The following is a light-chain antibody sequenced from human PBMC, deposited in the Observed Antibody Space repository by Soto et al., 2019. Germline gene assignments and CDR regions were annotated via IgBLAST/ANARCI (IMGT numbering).Light chain of an antibody. Sequence: SYELTQPPSVSVAPGKTASISCGGNEIGSKGVHWYQQKPGQAPVLVIYSDADLPPVIPERFSGSTSANLATLTITRVEAGDEADYYCQVWDSGSSHVVFGGGTKVTVL. CDR2: SDA. J-gene: IGLJ2*01. CDR3: QVWDSGSSHVV. CDR1: EIGSKG. V-gene: IGLV3-21*04.